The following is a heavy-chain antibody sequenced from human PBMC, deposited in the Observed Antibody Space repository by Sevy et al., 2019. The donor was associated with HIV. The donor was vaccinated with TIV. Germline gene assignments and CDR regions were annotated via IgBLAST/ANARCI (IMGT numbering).Heavy chain of an antibody. CDR2: IYHTGNT. J-gene: IGHJ3*02. CDR3: ARTVRGDFDSRATAFGI. V-gene: IGHV4-38-2*01. D-gene: IGHD3-22*01. CDR1: GYSISSTDY. Sequence: SETLSLTCAVSGYSISSTDYWGWIRQPPGKGLEWIGNIYHTGNTYYNPSLKSRVTMSIDTSTNFFSLRLSAVTAADTAVYYCARTVRGDFDSRATAFGIWGQGTMVTVSS.